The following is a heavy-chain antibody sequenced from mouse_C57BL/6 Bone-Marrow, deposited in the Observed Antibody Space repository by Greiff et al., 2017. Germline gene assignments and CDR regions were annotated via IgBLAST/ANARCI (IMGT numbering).Heavy chain of an antibody. V-gene: IGHV14-4*01. J-gene: IGHJ2*01. CDR2: IDPENGDT. CDR1: GFNFKDDY. Sequence: VQLQQSGAELVRPGASVKLSCTASGFNFKDDYMHWVKQRPEQGLEWIGWIDPENGDTEYAAKFQGKATITADTSSNTAYLQLSSLTSEDTAVYYCTSVYYYGSSPYYFDYWGRGTALTVSA. CDR3: TSVYYYGSSPYYFDY. D-gene: IGHD1-1*01.